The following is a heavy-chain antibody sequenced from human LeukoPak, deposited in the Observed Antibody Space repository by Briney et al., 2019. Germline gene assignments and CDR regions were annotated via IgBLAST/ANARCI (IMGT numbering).Heavy chain of an antibody. CDR1: GFTFSRYA. J-gene: IGHJ4*02. Sequence: PGGSLRLSCAASGFTFSRYAMHWVRQAPGKGLEWVAFIRYDGSDKYYADSVKGRFTISRDNSKNTLYLQMNSLRAEDTAVYYCARGGVVGATDGNFDYWGQGILVTVSS. D-gene: IGHD1-26*01. CDR3: ARGGVVGATDGNFDY. V-gene: IGHV3-30*02. CDR2: IRYDGSDK.